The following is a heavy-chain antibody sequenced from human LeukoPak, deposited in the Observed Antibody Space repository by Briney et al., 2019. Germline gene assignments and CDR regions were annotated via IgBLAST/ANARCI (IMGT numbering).Heavy chain of an antibody. D-gene: IGHD3-10*01. CDR1: VGSISSSNW. CDR3: ARDNYYGSGSYFLNWFDP. Sequence: PSETLSLTCAVSVGSISSSNWWSWVRQTPGKGLEWVGGIYHSGSTNYNPSLKSRVNISVDTSKNQFSLKLSSVTAADTAVYYCARDNYYGSGSYFLNWFDPWGQGTLVTVSS. V-gene: IGHV4-4*02. CDR2: IYHSGST. J-gene: IGHJ5*02.